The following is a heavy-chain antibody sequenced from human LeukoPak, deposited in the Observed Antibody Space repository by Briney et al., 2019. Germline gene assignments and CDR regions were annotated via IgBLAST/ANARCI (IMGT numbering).Heavy chain of an antibody. CDR3: ARRDTAMASNFAD. CDR2: VVHSGST. J-gene: IGHJ4*02. CDR1: GGSISSSSYY. V-gene: IGHV4-39*07. Sequence: SETLSLTCTVSGGSISSSSYYWGWIRQPPGKGLEWLGEVVHSGSTNYNPSLKSRVTISVDTSKNQFSLKLSSVTAADTAVYYCARRDTAMASNFADWGQGTLVTVSS. D-gene: IGHD5-18*01.